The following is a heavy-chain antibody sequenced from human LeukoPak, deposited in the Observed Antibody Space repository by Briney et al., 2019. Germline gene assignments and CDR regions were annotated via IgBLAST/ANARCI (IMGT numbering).Heavy chain of an antibody. CDR2: ISSSSSYT. CDR1: GFTFSDYY. V-gene: IGHV3-11*03. Sequence: PGGSLRLSCAASGFTFSDYYMSWIRQAPGKGLEWVSYISSSSSYTNYADSVKGRFTISRDNSKNTLYLQMNSLRAEDTAVYYCARSLAYGSGLRLPGGAYGMDVWGQGTTVTVSS. D-gene: IGHD3-10*01. CDR3: ARSLAYGSGLRLPGGAYGMDV. J-gene: IGHJ6*02.